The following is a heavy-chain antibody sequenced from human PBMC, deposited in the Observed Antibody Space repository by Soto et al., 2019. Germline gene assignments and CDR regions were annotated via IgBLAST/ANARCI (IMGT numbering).Heavy chain of an antibody. V-gene: IGHV2-5*02. J-gene: IGHJ5*02. CDR2: IYWDDDK. Sequence: SGPTLVNPTQTLTLTCTFSGISLSTSGLGVGWIRQPPGKALERLALIYWDDDKRYSPSLKSMLTITKETSKNQVVLTMTNMDTVDTATYYCAHSVYGYSSGWPIRGWFEPWGQGTLVTVSS. CDR3: AHSVYGYSSGWPIRGWFEP. D-gene: IGHD6-19*01. CDR1: GISLSTSGLG.